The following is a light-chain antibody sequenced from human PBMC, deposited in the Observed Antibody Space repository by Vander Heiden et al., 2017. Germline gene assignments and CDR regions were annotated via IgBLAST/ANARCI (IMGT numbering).Light chain of an antibody. J-gene: IGLJ1*01. Sequence: QSAPSPPAPVSGSPGQSITISGTGTRIDVGSYGHVSWYQQNPGKAPKLMIYEVSKRPSGVSNRFSGSKSGNTASLTISGLQAEDEADYYCCSYAGSSSYVFGTGTKVTVL. CDR2: EVS. V-gene: IGLV2-23*02. CDR1: RIDVGSYGH. CDR3: CSYAGSSSYV.